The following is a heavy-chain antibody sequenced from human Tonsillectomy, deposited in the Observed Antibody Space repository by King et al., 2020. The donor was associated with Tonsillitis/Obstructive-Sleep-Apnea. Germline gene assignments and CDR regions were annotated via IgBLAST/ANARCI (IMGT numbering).Heavy chain of an antibody. CDR3: ATEYRGYFDY. CDR1: GSTFSDYA. CDR2: ISYDGNNK. Sequence: VQLVESGGGVVQPGKSLRLSCAASGSTFSDYALHWVRQAPGEGLEWVAVISYDGNNKYYADSVKGRFTISRDNSKKTLYLQMNSLRAKDTAVYYCATEYRGYFDYWGQGSPVTVSS. V-gene: IGHV3-30*04. D-gene: IGHD2-21*01. J-gene: IGHJ4*02.